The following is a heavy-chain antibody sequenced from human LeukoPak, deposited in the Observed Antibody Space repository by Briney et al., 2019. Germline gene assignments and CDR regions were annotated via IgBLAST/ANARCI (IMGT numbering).Heavy chain of an antibody. CDR3: ARSLSLVRGVIHYFDN. J-gene: IGHJ4*02. CDR2: MNPDIGNT. CDR1: GYTFPNYD. Sequence: ASVKVSCKASGYTFPNYDINWVRQATGQGLEWMGWMNPDIGNTAYVQKFQGRVTMTRNTSISTAYMELSSLRSEDTAVYYCARSLSLVRGVIHYFDNWGPGTLVTVSS. D-gene: IGHD3-10*01. V-gene: IGHV1-8*01.